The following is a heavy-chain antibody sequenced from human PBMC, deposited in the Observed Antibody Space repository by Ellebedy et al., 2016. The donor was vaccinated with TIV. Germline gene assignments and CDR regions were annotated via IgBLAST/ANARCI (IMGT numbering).Heavy chain of an antibody. V-gene: IGHV4-59*01. CDR1: GGSISSYY. D-gene: IGHD6-19*01. CDR3: ARGLRKIAVAGYYFDY. J-gene: IGHJ4*02. Sequence: MPSETLSLTCTVSGGSISSYYWSWIRQPPGKGLEWIGYIYYSGSTNYNPSLKSRVTISVDTSKNQFSLKLSSVTAADTAVYYCARGLRKIAVAGYYFDYWGQGTLVTVSS. CDR2: IYYSGST.